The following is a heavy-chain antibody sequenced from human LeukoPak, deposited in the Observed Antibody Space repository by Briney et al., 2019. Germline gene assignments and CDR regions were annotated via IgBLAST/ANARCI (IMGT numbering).Heavy chain of an antibody. CDR1: GGSISSYY. CDR2: IYYSGST. V-gene: IGHV4-59*01. Sequence: PSETLSLTCIVSGGSISSYYWSWIRQPPGKGLEWIGYIYYSGSTNYNPSLKSRVTISVDTSKNQFSLKLSSVTAADTAVYYCARDRIYYDSSGYSSGFDPWGQGTLVTVSS. J-gene: IGHJ5*02. D-gene: IGHD3-22*01. CDR3: ARDRIYYDSSGYSSGFDP.